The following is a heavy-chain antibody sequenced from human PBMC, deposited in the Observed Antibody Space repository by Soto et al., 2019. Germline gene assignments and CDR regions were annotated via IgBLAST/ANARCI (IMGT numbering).Heavy chain of an antibody. Sequence: SVKVACRASGGTFSSYALSWVRQAPGQGLEWMGGIIPIFGTANYAQKFQGRVTITADESTSTAYMELSSLRSEDTAVYYCASGRIEWSIPNYYYYGMDVWGQGTTVTVS. V-gene: IGHV1-69*13. CDR1: GGTFSSYA. D-gene: IGHD3-3*01. J-gene: IGHJ6*02. CDR2: IIPIFGTA. CDR3: ASGRIEWSIPNYYYYGMDV.